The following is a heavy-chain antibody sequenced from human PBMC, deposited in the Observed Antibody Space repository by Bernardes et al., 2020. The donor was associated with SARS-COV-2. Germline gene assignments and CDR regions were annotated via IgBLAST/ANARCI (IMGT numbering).Heavy chain of an antibody. CDR2: IIPILGIA. CDR3: ARRGSSNYYGMDV. CDR1: GGTFSSYA. V-gene: IGHV1-69*04. Sequence: SVKVSCKASGGTFSSYAISWVRQAPGQGLEWMGRIIPILGIANYAQKFQGRVTITADKSTSTAYMELSSLRSEDTAVYYCARRGSSNYYGMDVWGQGTTVTVSS. J-gene: IGHJ6*02. D-gene: IGHD6-6*01.